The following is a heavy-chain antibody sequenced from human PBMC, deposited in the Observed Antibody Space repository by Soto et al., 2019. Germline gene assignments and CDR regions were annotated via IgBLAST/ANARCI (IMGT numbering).Heavy chain of an antibody. Sequence: SVKVSCKASGGTFSSYAISWVRQAPGQGLEWMGGIIPIFGTANYAQKFRGRVTITADESTSTAYMELSSLRSEDTAVYYCARESIAARPGANYWGQGTLVTISS. D-gene: IGHD6-6*01. J-gene: IGHJ4*02. CDR3: ARESIAARPGANY. CDR1: GGTFSSYA. V-gene: IGHV1-69*13. CDR2: IIPIFGTA.